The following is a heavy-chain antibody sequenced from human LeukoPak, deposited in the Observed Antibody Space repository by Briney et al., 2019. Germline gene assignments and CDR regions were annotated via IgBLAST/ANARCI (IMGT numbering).Heavy chain of an antibody. J-gene: IGHJ4*02. Sequence: SETLSLTCTVSGASISSYYWSWIRQPPGKGLEWIGYIYYSGSTNYNPSLKSRVTISVDTSKNQFSLKLSSVTAADTAVYYCARVGYSYGFYYFDYWGQGTLVTVSS. CDR3: ARVGYSYGFYYFDY. CDR2: IYYSGST. CDR1: GASISSYY. D-gene: IGHD5-18*01. V-gene: IGHV4-59*01.